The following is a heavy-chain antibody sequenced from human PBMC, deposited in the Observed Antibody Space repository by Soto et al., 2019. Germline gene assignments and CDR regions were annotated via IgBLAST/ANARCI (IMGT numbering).Heavy chain of an antibody. J-gene: IGHJ6*02. CDR2: MNSGGRS. D-gene: IGHD3-10*01. CDR1: GFTFSNYS. V-gene: IGHV3-23*01. CDR3: ARRPYYYGRLDYYGMDV. Sequence: GGSLRLSCAASGFTFSNYSMSWVRQAPGKGLEWVSGMNSGGRSYYADSVKGRFTISRDTSKNMLYLQMNSLRADDTAVYYCARRPYYYGRLDYYGMDVWGQGTTVTVSS.